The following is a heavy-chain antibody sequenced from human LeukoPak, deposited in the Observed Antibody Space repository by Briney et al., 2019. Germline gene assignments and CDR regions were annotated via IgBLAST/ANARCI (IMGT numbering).Heavy chain of an antibody. V-gene: IGHV3-53*01. Sequence: GGTLRLSCAASGFTFSSYGMSWVRQAPGKGLEWVSFIYSGGSTYYADSVKGRFTISRDNSKNTLYLQMNSLRAEDTAVYYCARESSGYYGVDYWGQGTLVTVSS. CDR3: ARESSGYYGVDY. J-gene: IGHJ4*02. CDR1: GFTFSSYG. D-gene: IGHD3-22*01. CDR2: IYSGGST.